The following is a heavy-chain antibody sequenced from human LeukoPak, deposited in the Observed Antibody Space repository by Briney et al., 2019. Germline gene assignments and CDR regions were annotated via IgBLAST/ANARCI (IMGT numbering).Heavy chain of an antibody. CDR3: ARGGDCGTTSCYYFDF. CDR2: ISSSSSYI. CDR1: GFTFSSYS. V-gene: IGHV3-21*01. J-gene: IGHJ4*02. Sequence: GGSLRLSCAASGFTFSSYSMNWVRQAPGKGLEWVSSISSSSSYIYYADSVKGRFTISRHNAKNSLYLQMNSLRAEDTAVYYCARGGDCGTTSCYYFDFWGQGTRVTVSS. D-gene: IGHD2-2*01.